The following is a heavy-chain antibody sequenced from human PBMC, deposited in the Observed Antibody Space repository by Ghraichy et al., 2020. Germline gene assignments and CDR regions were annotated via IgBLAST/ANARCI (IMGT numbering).Heavy chain of an antibody. CDR3: VRSNGYLDY. Sequence: GESLNIYCAASGFTFGSSWMHWVRQAPGKGLVWVSHISSDERTTNYADSVKGRFTISRDNAKNTLYLQMNSLRAEDTALYYCVRSNGYLDYWGQGTLVTVSS. CDR2: ISSDERTT. CDR1: GFTFGSSW. D-gene: IGHD3-22*01. V-gene: IGHV3-74*01. J-gene: IGHJ4*02.